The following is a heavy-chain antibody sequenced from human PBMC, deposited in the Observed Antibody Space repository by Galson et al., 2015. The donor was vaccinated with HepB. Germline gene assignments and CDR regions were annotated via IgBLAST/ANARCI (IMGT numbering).Heavy chain of an antibody. J-gene: IGHJ4*02. CDR3: ARDPAGYVSS. Sequence: SVKVSCRASGGTFSNFAISWVRQAPGQGLEWMGGIIPLFGTTNYAQKFQGRVTITADESTTTAYMELSSLRSEDTAVYYCARDPAGYVSSWGQGTLVTVSS. CDR1: GGTFSNFA. V-gene: IGHV1-69*13. D-gene: IGHD5-12*01. CDR2: IIPLFGTT.